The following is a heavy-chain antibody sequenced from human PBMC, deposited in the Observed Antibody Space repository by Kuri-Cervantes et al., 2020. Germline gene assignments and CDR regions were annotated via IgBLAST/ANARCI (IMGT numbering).Heavy chain of an antibody. V-gene: IGHV1-24*01. D-gene: IGHD2-15*01. CDR2: FDPEDGET. CDR1: GYTLTELS. Sequence: GESLKISCKVSGYTLTELSMHWVRQAPGKGLEWMGGFDPEDGETIYAQKFQGRVTMTEDTSTDTAYMELSRLRSDDTAVYYCARDRRRPYCSGGSCYSGGWFDPWGRGTLVTVSS. J-gene: IGHJ5*02. CDR3: ARDRRRPYCSGGSCYSGGWFDP.